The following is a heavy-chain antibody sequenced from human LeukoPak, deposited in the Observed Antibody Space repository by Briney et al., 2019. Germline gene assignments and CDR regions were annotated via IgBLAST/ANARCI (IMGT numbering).Heavy chain of an antibody. CDR2: IFYSGST. J-gene: IGHJ3*02. Sequence: PSETLSLTCTVSGGSISTSNYYWGWIRQPPGKGLEWIGNIFYSGSTYYSPSLKSRVTISVDTSKNQFSLKLSSVTAADTAVYYCARDETYGSSWLGAFDIWGQGTMVTVSS. CDR3: ARDETYGSSWLGAFDI. V-gene: IGHV4-39*07. D-gene: IGHD6-13*01. CDR1: GGSISTSNYY.